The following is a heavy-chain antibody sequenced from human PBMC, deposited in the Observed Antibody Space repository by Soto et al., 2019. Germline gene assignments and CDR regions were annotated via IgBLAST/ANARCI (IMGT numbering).Heavy chain of an antibody. CDR3: AKDFKGAAGKGQGSLPNPPKTNYYYYYGMDV. V-gene: IGHV3-30*18. CDR1: GFTFSSYG. J-gene: IGHJ6*02. Sequence: PGGSLRLSCAASGFTFSSYGMHWVRQAPGKGLEWVAVISYDGSNKYYADSVKGRFTISRDNSKNTLYLQMNSLRAEDTAVYYCAKDFKGAAGKGQGSLPNPPKTNYYYYYGMDVWGQGTTVTVSS. CDR2: ISYDGSNK. D-gene: IGHD6-13*01.